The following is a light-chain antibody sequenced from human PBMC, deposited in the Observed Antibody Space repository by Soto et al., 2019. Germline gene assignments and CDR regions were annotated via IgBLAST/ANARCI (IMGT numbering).Light chain of an antibody. CDR2: EVS. V-gene: IGLV2-14*01. CDR3: SSYTSSSTVV. J-gene: IGLJ2*01. Sequence: QSALTQPASVSGSPGQSITISCTGTSSDVGGYNYVSWYQQHPGKAPKLMIYEVSNRPSGVSNRFSGSKSGNTASLTISGHQAEDDADYYCSSYTSSSTVVFGGGTKLTGL. CDR1: SSDVGGYNY.